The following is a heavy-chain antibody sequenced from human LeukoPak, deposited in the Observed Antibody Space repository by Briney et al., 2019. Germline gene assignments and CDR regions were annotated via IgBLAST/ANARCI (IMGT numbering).Heavy chain of an antibody. CDR2: ISGSGGTT. Sequence: PGGSLRLSCAASGFTFSSYAMSWVRQAPGKGLEWVSVISGSGGTTFYTDSVKGRFTISRDNSKNTLYLQMNSLRAEDTAVYYCARGVSNYGDYLDYWGQGTLVTVSS. D-gene: IGHD4-11*01. V-gene: IGHV3-23*01. J-gene: IGHJ4*02. CDR1: GFTFSSYA. CDR3: ARGVSNYGDYLDY.